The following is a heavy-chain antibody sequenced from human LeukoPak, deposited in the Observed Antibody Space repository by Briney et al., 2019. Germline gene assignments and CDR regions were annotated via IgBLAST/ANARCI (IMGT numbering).Heavy chain of an antibody. CDR2: ISGSGGST. CDR1: GFTFSSYA. J-gene: IGHJ4*02. Sequence: PGGSLRLSCAASGFTFSSYAMSWVRQAPGKGLEWVSAISGSGGSTYYAGSVKGRFTISRDNSKNTLYLQMNSPRAEDTAVYYCAKVSITMIVVAPPDYWGQGTLVTVSS. V-gene: IGHV3-23*01. CDR3: AKVSITMIVVAPPDY. D-gene: IGHD3-22*01.